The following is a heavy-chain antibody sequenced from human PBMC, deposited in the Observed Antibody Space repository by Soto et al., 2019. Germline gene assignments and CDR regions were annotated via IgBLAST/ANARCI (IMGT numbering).Heavy chain of an antibody. D-gene: IGHD2-15*01. CDR1: GYTFTRHN. Sequence: ASVKVSCKASGYTFTRHNVHWVRQAPGQGLEWMAIINPSGGTTYYVQKFEGRVTLTTDTSTSTVHMELSSLRSDDTAVYYCARVRGGGSEYFFDYWGQGTLVTVSS. CDR2: INPSGGTT. CDR3: ARVRGGGSEYFFDY. V-gene: IGHV1-46*01. J-gene: IGHJ4*02.